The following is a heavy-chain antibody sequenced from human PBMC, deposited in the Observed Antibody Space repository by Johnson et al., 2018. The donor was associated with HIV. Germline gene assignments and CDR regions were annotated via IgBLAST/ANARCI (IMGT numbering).Heavy chain of an antibody. Sequence: VQLVESGGGLVQPGGSLRLSCAASGFTFSSYDMHWVRQGTGKGLEWVSAIGTAGDTYYPGSVQGRFTISRENAKNSLYLQMNSLRAEDTALYYCARGPTMRYCTNGVCYIGAFDIWGQGTMVTVSA. J-gene: IGHJ3*02. CDR3: ARGPTMRYCTNGVCYIGAFDI. D-gene: IGHD2-8*01. CDR1: GFTFSSYD. V-gene: IGHV3-13*01. CDR2: IGTAGDT.